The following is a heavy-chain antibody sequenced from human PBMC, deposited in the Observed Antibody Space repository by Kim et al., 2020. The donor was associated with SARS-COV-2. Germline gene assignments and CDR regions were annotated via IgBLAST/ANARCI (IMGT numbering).Heavy chain of an antibody. CDR1: GGSISSYY. Sequence: SETLSLTCTVSGGSISSYYWSWIRQPPGKGLEWIGYIYYSGSTNYNPSLKSRVTISVDTSKNQFSLKLSSVTAADTAVYYFARALRDYGDYFDYWGQGPL. CDR3: ARALRDYGDYFDY. D-gene: IGHD4-17*01. J-gene: IGHJ4*02. V-gene: IGHV4-59*13. CDR2: IYYSGST.